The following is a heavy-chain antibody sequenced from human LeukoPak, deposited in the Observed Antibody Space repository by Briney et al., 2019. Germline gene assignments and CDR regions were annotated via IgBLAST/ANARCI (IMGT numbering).Heavy chain of an antibody. CDR1: GFTFSSYA. Sequence: GGSLRLSCAASGFTFSSYAMSWVRQAPGKGLEWVSAISGSGGSTYYADSVKGRFTISRDNSKNTLYLQMNSLRAKVTAVYYCAKDHFDSSGYYSHFDYWGQGTLVTVSS. J-gene: IGHJ4*02. V-gene: IGHV3-23*01. CDR3: AKDHFDSSGYYSHFDY. D-gene: IGHD3-22*01. CDR2: ISGSGGST.